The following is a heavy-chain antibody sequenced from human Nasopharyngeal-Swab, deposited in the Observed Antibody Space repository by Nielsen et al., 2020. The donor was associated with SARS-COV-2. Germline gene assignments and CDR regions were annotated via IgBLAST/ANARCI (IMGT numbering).Heavy chain of an antibody. CDR2: ISGSGGST. V-gene: IGHV3-23*01. Sequence: GESLKLSCAASGFTFSSYAMSWVRQAPGKGLEWVSAISGSGGSTYYADSVKGRFTISRDNSKNTLYLQMNSLSAEDTAVYYCAKEIVPYDILTGYYFWGQGTLVTVSS. CDR3: AKEIVPYDILTGYYF. D-gene: IGHD3-9*01. CDR1: GFTFSSYA. J-gene: IGHJ4*02.